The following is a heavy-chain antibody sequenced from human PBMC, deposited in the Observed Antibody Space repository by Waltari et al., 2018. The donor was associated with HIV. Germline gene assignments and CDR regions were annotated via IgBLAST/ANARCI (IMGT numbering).Heavy chain of an antibody. CDR2: IKQDGSEK. D-gene: IGHD6-19*01. J-gene: IGHJ4*02. CDR1: GFTFSTYW. Sequence: EVQLVESGGGLVQPGGSLRLSCAASGFTFSTYWMAWVRQAPGKGLEWVANIKQDGSEKFYLDSVKGRFTISRDNAKNSIYLQMNSLTAEDTAIYYCTRDGSGWSNYWGQGTLVTVSS. CDR3: TRDGSGWSNY. V-gene: IGHV3-7*01.